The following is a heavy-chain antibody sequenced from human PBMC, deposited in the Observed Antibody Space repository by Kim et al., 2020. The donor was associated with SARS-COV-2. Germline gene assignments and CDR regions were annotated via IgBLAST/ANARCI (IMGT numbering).Heavy chain of an antibody. Sequence: ASVKVSCKASGYTFTTYPIHWVRQAPGQRLEWMGWINADNGNTAYSQRFQASVTFTRDTSASTAYMELSSLRSEDTAVYYCARHGSGSAGGYWGQGTLVTVSS. D-gene: IGHD3-10*01. CDR3: ARHGSGSAGGY. J-gene: IGHJ4*02. CDR2: INADNGNT. V-gene: IGHV1-3*01. CDR1: GYTFTTYP.